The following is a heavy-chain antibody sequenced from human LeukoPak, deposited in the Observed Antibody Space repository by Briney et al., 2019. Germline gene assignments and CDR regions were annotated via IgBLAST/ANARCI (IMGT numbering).Heavy chain of an antibody. J-gene: IGHJ4*02. Sequence: ASVKVSCKASGYAFTSYGISWVRQAPGQGREWMGWISAYNGNTNYAQKLQGRVTMPTDTSTSTAYMELRSLRSDDTAVYYCARGDNYYDSSGYFDYWGQGTLVTVS. CDR1: GYAFTSYG. V-gene: IGHV1-18*01. CDR3: ARGDNYYDSSGYFDY. D-gene: IGHD3-22*01. CDR2: ISAYNGNT.